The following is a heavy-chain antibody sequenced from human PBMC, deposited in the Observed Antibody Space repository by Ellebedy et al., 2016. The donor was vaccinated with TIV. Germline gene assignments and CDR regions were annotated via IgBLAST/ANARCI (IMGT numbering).Heavy chain of an antibody. D-gene: IGHD2/OR15-2a*01. CDR1: GYTFTKYG. V-gene: IGHV1-18*01. J-gene: IGHJ5*02. Sequence: ASVKVSCKASGYTFTKYGISWVRQAPGQGLEWMGWISAYNGDTNCAQRFQGRVTMTTDTSTSTVSMELRSLRSDDTAVYYCARGFYEKFDPWGQGTLVTVSS. CDR2: ISAYNGDT. CDR3: ARGFYEKFDP.